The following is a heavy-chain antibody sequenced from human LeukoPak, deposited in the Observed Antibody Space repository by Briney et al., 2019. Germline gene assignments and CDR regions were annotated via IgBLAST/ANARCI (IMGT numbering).Heavy chain of an antibody. CDR2: ISSGGHST. D-gene: IGHD6-19*01. V-gene: IGHV3-23*01. CDR3: AKGAGQWLVPSEYFQY. Sequence: PGGSLRLSCAASGFPFSSYWMTWVRQAPGKGLEWVSSISSGGHSTYYAGSVKGRFTISRDNSKNTLYLQMNSLRAEDTAVYYCAKGAGQWLVPSEYFQYWGQGTLVTVSS. CDR1: GFPFSSYW. J-gene: IGHJ1*01.